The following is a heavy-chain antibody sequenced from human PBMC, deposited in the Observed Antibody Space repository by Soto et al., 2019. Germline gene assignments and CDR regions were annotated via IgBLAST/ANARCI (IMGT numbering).Heavy chain of an antibody. CDR1: GGSFGSSA. Sequence: QVQLVQSGADVKKPGSSVRVSCKASGGSFGSSAISWVRQAPAQGLEWMGEIIPVFDKANYAQNFQGRLTITADEPTGTVFMQLSSLRSEDTAVYFCARLRRAWGDAFDLWGLGTLVTVSS. J-gene: IGHJ3*01. D-gene: IGHD3-16*01. V-gene: IGHV1-69*01. CDR3: ARLRRAWGDAFDL. CDR2: IIPVFDKA.